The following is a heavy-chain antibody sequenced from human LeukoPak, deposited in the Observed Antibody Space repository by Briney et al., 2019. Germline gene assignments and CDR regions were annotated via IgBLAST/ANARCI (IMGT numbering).Heavy chain of an antibody. CDR3: ASGTTDIVVVPATLRNYYFDY. CDR1: GGTFSSYD. Sequence: SVKVSCKASGGTFSSYDISWVRQAPGQGLEWMEGVIPMLGTPNYAQKFQGRVTITADKSTSTAYMDLSSLRSEDTAVYYCASGTTDIVVVPATLRNYYFDYWGQGTLVTVSS. CDR2: VIPMLGTP. J-gene: IGHJ4*02. V-gene: IGHV1-69*06. D-gene: IGHD2-2*01.